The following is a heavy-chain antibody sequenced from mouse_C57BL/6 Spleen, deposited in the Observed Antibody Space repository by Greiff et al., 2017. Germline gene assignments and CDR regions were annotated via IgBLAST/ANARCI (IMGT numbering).Heavy chain of an antibody. V-gene: IGHV1-52*01. CDR3: ARGGYQGNFDV. CDR2: IDPSDSDT. CDR1: GYTFTGYW. D-gene: IGHD2-14*01. J-gene: IGHJ2*01. Sequence: QVHVKQSGAELVRPGASVKLSCKASGYTFTGYWMHWVKQRPIQGLEWIGYIDPSDSDTHYNHKFKDKATLTVDKSSSTAYMQLSSLTSEDSAVYYCARGGYQGNFDVWGKGTTLTVSS.